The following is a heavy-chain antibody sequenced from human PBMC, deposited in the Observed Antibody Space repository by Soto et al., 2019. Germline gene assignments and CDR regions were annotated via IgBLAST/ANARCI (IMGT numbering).Heavy chain of an antibody. CDR2: IYYSGTT. Sequence: QVQLQESGPGLVKPSQTLSLTCTVSGGSIISGGHYWSWIRQLPGKGLEWIGYIYYSGTTYYNPSLKSRVTISVDTSENEFSLKLKSVTAADTAVYYCARDRGGYGDSAYWGQGTLVTVSS. CDR1: GGSIISGGHY. CDR3: ARDRGGYGDSAY. D-gene: IGHD4-17*01. J-gene: IGHJ4*02. V-gene: IGHV4-31*03.